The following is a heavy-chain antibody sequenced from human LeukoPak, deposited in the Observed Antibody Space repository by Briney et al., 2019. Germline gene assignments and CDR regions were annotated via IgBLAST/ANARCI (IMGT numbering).Heavy chain of an antibody. V-gene: IGHV1-46*01. J-gene: IGHJ4*02. D-gene: IGHD5-24*01. CDR1: GYTFANYD. Sequence: ASVKVSCKASGYTFANYDINWVRQASGQGLEWMGIINPSGGSTSYAQKFQGRVTMTRDTSTSTVYMELSSLRSEDTAVYYCARDREMATSTVVDYWGQGTLVTVSS. CDR2: INPSGGST. CDR3: ARDREMATSTVVDY.